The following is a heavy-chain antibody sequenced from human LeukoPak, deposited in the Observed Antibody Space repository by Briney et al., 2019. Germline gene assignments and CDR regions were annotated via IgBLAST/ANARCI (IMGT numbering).Heavy chain of an antibody. D-gene: IGHD3-16*01. CDR3: ARDMSAYFQN. J-gene: IGHJ1*01. CDR1: GFTVSSNY. CDR2: MYSGGST. Sequence: GGSLRLSCAASGFTVSSNYMSWVRQAPGKGLEGVSVMYSGGSTYYADSVKGRFTISRDNSKNTLYLQMNGLRAEDTAVYYRARDMSAYFQNWGPGTLVTVSS. V-gene: IGHV3-66*01.